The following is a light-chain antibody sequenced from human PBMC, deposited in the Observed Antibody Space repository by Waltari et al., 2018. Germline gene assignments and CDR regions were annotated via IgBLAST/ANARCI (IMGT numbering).Light chain of an antibody. CDR2: DNN. J-gene: IGLJ3*02. Sequence: QSVLTQPPSVSAAPGQKVTISCYGSSSNIGNNYVSWYQQLPGTAPKLLIYDNNKRPSGIPDRFSGSKSGTSATLGITGLQTGDEADYYCGTWDSSLRGVFGGGTKLTVL. CDR3: GTWDSSLRGV. CDR1: SSNIGNNY. V-gene: IGLV1-51*01.